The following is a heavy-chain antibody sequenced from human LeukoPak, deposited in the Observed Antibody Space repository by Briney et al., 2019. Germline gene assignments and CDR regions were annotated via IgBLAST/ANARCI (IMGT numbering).Heavy chain of an antibody. D-gene: IGHD4-11*01. CDR1: GFTFSSYS. CDR2: ISSSSSYI. V-gene: IGHV3-21*01. Sequence: GGPLKLSFAASGFTFSSYSMNWFRQAPGKGLEWVSSISSSSSYIYYADSVKGRFTISRDNAKNSLYLQMNSLRAEDTAVYYCARRHDYSNYPDYWGQGTLVTVSS. CDR3: ARRHDYSNYPDY. J-gene: IGHJ4*02.